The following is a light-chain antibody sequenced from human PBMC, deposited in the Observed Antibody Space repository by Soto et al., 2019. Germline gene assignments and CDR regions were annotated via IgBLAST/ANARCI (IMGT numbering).Light chain of an antibody. Sequence: DIVMTQSPLSLPVTPGEPSSISCSSSHSVLHSNGYNYLDWYLQKPGQSPQLLIYLGSNRASGVPDRFSGSGSGTDFTLKISRVEAEDVGVYYCMQALQTPYTFGQGTRLEIK. CDR1: HSVLHSNGYNY. V-gene: IGKV2-28*01. CDR3: MQALQTPYT. J-gene: IGKJ5*01. CDR2: LGS.